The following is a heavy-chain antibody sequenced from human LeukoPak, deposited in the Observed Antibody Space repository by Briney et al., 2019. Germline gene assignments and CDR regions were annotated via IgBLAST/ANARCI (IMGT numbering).Heavy chain of an antibody. CDR2: IYYSGST. V-gene: IGHV4-59*08. Sequence: PSETLSLTCTVSGGSISSYYWSWIRQPPGKGLEWIGYIYYSGSTYYNPSLKSRVTISVDTSKNQFSLKLSSVTAADTAVYYCAGVRYRYFDYWGQGTLVTVSS. CDR3: AGVRYRYFDY. J-gene: IGHJ4*02. D-gene: IGHD4-17*01. CDR1: GGSISSYY.